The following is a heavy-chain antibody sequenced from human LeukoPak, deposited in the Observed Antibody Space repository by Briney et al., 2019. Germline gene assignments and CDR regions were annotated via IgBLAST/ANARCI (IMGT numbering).Heavy chain of an antibody. CDR3: ARGASPKDAVFFDY. V-gene: IGHV4-61*02. CDR1: GVSITSGSYY. J-gene: IGHJ4*02. Sequence: SETLSLTCSVSGVSITSGSYYWSWIRQSAGKGLEWIGRVHSSGDIYHNAAFRSRAAVSGDASKNQFSLQLASVTAADTAVYYCARGASPKDAVFFDYWGQGALITVSS. D-gene: IGHD3-16*01. CDR2: VHSSGDI.